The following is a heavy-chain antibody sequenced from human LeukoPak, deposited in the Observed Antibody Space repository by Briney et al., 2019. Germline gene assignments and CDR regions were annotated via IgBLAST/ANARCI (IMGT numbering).Heavy chain of an antibody. CDR2: IFTSGST. CDR1: GGSISSGSYY. Sequence: SETLSLTCTVSGGSISSGSYYWSWIRQPAGTGLEWIGRIFTSGSTKYNPSLKSRVTISVDTSKNQFSLKLSSVTAADTAVYYCAREGKITMVRGVIRYYYMDVWGKGTTVTISS. CDR3: AREGKITMVRGVIRYYYMDV. D-gene: IGHD3-10*01. V-gene: IGHV4-61*02. J-gene: IGHJ6*03.